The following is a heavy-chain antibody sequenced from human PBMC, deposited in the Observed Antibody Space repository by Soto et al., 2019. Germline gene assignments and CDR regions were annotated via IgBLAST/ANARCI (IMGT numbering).Heavy chain of an antibody. Sequence: QVQLVQSGAEVKKPGASVKVSCKASGYTFTSYGISWVRQAPGQGLEWMGWISAYNGNTNYAQNPQGRVTMTTDTSTSTAYMELRSLRSDDTAVYYCARDGYYDSSGYRSDFDYWGQGTLVTVSS. CDR3: ARDGYYDSSGYRSDFDY. J-gene: IGHJ4*02. CDR1: GYTFTSYG. CDR2: ISAYNGNT. V-gene: IGHV1-18*01. D-gene: IGHD3-22*01.